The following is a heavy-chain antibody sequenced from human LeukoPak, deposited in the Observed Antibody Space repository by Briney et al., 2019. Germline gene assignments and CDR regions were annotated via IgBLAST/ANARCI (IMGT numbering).Heavy chain of an antibody. Sequence: SETLSLTCTVSGGSISSGSYYLSWIRQPAGKGLEWIGRIYTSGSTNYNPSLKSRVTISVDTSKNQFSLKLSSVTAADTAVYYCAREKSRVVPAAIEYWGQGTLVTVSS. CDR1: GGSISSGSYY. CDR2: IYTSGST. J-gene: IGHJ4*02. V-gene: IGHV4-61*02. CDR3: AREKSRVVPAAIEY. D-gene: IGHD2-2*02.